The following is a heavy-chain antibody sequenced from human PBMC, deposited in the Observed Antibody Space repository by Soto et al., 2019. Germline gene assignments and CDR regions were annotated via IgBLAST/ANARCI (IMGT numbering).Heavy chain of an antibody. CDR3: VRIIEHYCDSASCSSFWFDP. CDR2: IYRSGST. CDR1: GASISTSDW. Sequence: QVQLQESGPGLVKPSGTLSLTCAVSGASISTSDWWSWVRQPPGKGLEWIGEIYRSGSTNYNPSLKSRVTISIDKSKNQFFLRLSSVTAADTAVYYCVRIIEHYCDSASCSSFWFDPWGQGTLVTVSS. J-gene: IGHJ5*02. V-gene: IGHV4-4*02. D-gene: IGHD2-2*01.